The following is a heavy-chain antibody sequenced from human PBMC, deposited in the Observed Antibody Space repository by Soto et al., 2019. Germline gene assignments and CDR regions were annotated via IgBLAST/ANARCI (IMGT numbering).Heavy chain of an antibody. J-gene: IGHJ6*02. CDR3: ARELSPTVTTDNYYYYGMDV. CDR2: IIPIFGTA. CDR1: GGTFSSYA. V-gene: IGHV1-69*06. D-gene: IGHD4-17*01. Sequence: GASVKVSCKASGGTFSSYAISWVRQAPGQGLEWMGGIIPIFGTANYAQKFQGRVTITADKSTSTAYMELSSLRSEDTAVYYCARELSPTVTTDNYYYYGMDVWGQGTTVPVSS.